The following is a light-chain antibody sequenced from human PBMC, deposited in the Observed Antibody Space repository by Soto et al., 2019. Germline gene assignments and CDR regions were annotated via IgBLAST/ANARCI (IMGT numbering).Light chain of an antibody. J-gene: IGLJ1*01. Sequence: QSALTQPRSVSGSPGQSVTISCTGTSSDVGGYNYVSWYQQHPGKAPKLKIYDVTKRASGVPDRFSGSKSGNTASLTISGLQAEDEADYYCCSYAGTYTYVFRSGTKLTVL. CDR1: SSDVGGYNY. CDR3: CSYAGTYTYV. CDR2: DVT. V-gene: IGLV2-11*01.